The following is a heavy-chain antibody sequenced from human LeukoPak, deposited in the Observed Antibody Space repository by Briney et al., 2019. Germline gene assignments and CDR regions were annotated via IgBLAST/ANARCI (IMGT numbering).Heavy chain of an antibody. D-gene: IGHD1-26*01. CDR3: VRDRGTYRPIDY. CDR1: GFTFDDYA. J-gene: IGHJ4*02. Sequence: GRSLRLSCAASGFTFDDYAMHWVRQAPGKGLEWFSGISWNSGSIGYADSVKGRFTISRDNAKNSLYLQMNSLRAEDTAIYYCVRDRGTYRPIDYWGQGTLVTVSS. V-gene: IGHV3-9*01. CDR2: ISWNSGSI.